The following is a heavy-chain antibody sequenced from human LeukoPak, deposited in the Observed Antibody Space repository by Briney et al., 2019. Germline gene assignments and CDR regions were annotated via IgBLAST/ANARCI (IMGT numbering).Heavy chain of an antibody. J-gene: IGHJ4*02. CDR2: IKSKTDGGTT. D-gene: IGHD6-13*01. Sequence: PGGSLRLSCAASGFTFSNAWMSWVRQAPGKGLEWVGRIKSKTDGGTTDYAAPVKGRFTISRDDSKNTLYPQMNSLKTEDTAVYYCTTRVKQQLVRFYWGQGTLVTVSS. V-gene: IGHV3-15*01. CDR1: GFTFSNAW. CDR3: TTRVKQQLVRFY.